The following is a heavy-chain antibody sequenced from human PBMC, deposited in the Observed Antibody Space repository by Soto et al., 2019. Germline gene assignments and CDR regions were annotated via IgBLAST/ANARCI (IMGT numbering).Heavy chain of an antibody. CDR2: ISYDGSNK. J-gene: IGHJ4*02. Sequence: QVQLVESGGGVVQSGRSLRLSCAASGFTFSSYGMHWVRQAPGKGLEWVAVISYDGSNKYYADSVKGRFTISRDNSKNTLYLQMNSLRAKDTAVYYCAKDMPAAGSLGIDYWGQGTLVTVSS. V-gene: IGHV3-30*18. D-gene: IGHD6-13*01. CDR3: AKDMPAAGSLGIDY. CDR1: GFTFSSYG.